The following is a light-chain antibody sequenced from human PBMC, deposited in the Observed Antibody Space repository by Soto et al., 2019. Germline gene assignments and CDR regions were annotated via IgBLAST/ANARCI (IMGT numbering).Light chain of an antibody. J-gene: IGKJ1*01. Sequence: EIVLTQSPATLSLSPGERATLSCRASQSVSSYLAWYQQKPGQAPRLLINGASTRATGIPARFSGTGSGTEFTLTISSLQSEDFAFYYCQQYNKWPWKCGQGTKGDIK. CDR3: QQYNKWPWK. CDR1: QSVSSY. CDR2: GAS. V-gene: IGKV3-15*01.